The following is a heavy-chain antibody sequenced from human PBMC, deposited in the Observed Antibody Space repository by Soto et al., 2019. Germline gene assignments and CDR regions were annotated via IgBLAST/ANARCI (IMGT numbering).Heavy chain of an antibody. Sequence: QVQLVQSGAEVKKPGASVKVSCKASGYTFTTYEINWVRQVPGQGLEWMGWMSPSSGNTGYVDQFRGRVTMTSNTSRTPAYMELRSLRSEDTAVYYCARVGGQLFGDHGMDVWGQGTTVTVSS. CDR1: GYTFTTYE. D-gene: IGHD3-10*01. CDR3: ARVGGQLFGDHGMDV. CDR2: MSPSSGNT. J-gene: IGHJ6*02. V-gene: IGHV1-8*01.